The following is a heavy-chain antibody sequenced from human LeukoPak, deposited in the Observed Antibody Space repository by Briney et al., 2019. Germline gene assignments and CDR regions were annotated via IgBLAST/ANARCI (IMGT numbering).Heavy chain of an antibody. CDR2: IYPGDSDT. CDR1: GYSFTSYW. CDR3: ARQESSSWYRGYYYMDV. J-gene: IGHJ6*03. V-gene: IGHV5-51*01. D-gene: IGHD6-13*01. Sequence: GGSLKISFKGSGYSFTSYWIGWVRRMPGKGLEWMGIIYPGDSDTRYSPSFQGQVTISADKSISTAYLQWSSLKASDTAMYYCARQESSSWYRGYYYMDVWGKGTTVTVSS.